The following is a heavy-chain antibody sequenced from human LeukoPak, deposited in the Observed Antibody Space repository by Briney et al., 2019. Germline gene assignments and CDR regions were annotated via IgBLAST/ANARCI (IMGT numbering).Heavy chain of an antibody. J-gene: IGHJ5*02. D-gene: IGHD3-22*01. V-gene: IGHV1-2*02. Sequence: AASVKVSCKPSGYTFTGYYLHWVRQAPRQGLEWMGWINPNSGGTNYAQKFQGRVTMTRDTSISTAYMELSRLRSDDTAVYYCARDRGTMTYYYDSSGSNWFDPWGQGTLVTVSS. CDR1: GYTFTGYY. CDR2: INPNSGGT. CDR3: ARDRGTMTYYYDSSGSNWFDP.